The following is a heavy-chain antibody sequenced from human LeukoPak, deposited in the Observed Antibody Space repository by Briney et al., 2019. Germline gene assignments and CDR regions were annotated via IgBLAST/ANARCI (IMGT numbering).Heavy chain of an antibody. J-gene: IGHJ3*02. CDR3: AGGPDAFDI. CDR2: ISAYNGNT. CDR1: GYTFTSYA. Sequence: ASVKVSCKASGYTFTSYAITWVRQAPGQGLEWMGWISAYNGNTNYAQYLAGRVTMTTDTPTSTAYLELRSLRSDDTAVYYCAGGPDAFDIWGQGTMVTVSS. V-gene: IGHV1-18*01.